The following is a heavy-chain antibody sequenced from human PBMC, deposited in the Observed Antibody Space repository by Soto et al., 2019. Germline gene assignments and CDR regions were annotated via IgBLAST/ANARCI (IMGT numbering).Heavy chain of an antibody. CDR3: ARVGVRSRYYIGSLDY. Sequence: SETLSLTCTVSGGSISSGGYYWSWIRQHPGKGLEWIGYIYYSGSTYYNPSLKSRVTISVDTSKNQFSLKLSSVTAADTAVYYCARVGVRSRYYIGSLDYWGQGTLVTVSS. CDR2: IYYSGST. J-gene: IGHJ4*02. V-gene: IGHV4-31*03. CDR1: GGSISSGGYY. D-gene: IGHD3-3*01.